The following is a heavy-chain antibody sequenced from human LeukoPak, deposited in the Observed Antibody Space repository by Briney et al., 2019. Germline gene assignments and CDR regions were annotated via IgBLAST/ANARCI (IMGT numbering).Heavy chain of an antibody. CDR2: INTNTGNP. CDR1: GYTFTSYA. V-gene: IGHV7-4-1*02. CDR3: ARDGTAGGIDAFDI. D-gene: IGHD1-7*01. J-gene: IGHJ3*02. Sequence: ASVKVSCKASGYTFTSYAMNWVRQAPGQGLEWMGWINTNTGNPTYAQGFTGRFVFSLDTSVSTAYLQISSLKAEDTAVYYCARDGTAGGIDAFDIWGQGTMVTVSS.